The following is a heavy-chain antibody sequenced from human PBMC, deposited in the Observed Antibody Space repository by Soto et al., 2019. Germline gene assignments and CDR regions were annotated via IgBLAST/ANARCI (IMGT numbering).Heavy chain of an antibody. D-gene: IGHD4-4*01. CDR3: ARDMAYSNSYACHVTQGEGDY. J-gene: IGHJ4*02. CDR2: IWYDGSNK. CDR1: GFTFSSYG. Sequence: QVQLVESGGGVVQPGRSLRLSCAASGFTFSSYGMHWVRQAPGKGLEWVAVIWYDGSNKYYADSVKGRFTISRDNSKNTLYLQMNSMRAEDTAVYYCARDMAYSNSYACHVTQGEGDYWGQGTLVTVSS. V-gene: IGHV3-33*01.